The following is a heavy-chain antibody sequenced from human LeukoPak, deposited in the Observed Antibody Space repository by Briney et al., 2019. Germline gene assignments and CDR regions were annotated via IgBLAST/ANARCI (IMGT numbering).Heavy chain of an antibody. J-gene: IGHJ5*02. D-gene: IGHD2-15*01. CDR1: GFTFSSFG. Sequence: QAGGSLRLSCAASGFTFSSFGIHWVRQVPGKGLEWVAVISYDGSNKYYADSVKGRFTISRDNSKNTLYLQIDSLRAEDTALYYCAKSSSGGSCYSVGGCWFDPWGQGTLVTVSS. V-gene: IGHV3-30*18. CDR3: AKSSSGGSCYSVGGCWFDP. CDR2: ISYDGSNK.